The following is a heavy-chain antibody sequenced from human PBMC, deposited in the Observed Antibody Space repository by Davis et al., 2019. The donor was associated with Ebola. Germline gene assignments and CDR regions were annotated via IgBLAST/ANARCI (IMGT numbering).Heavy chain of an antibody. J-gene: IGHJ4*02. Sequence: ASVKVSCKVSGYTLSELSIHWVRQAPGQGLEWMGIINPGAGSTRYAQKFQGRVAMTRDTSTSTVYMALSSLRSEDTAVYYCATYDSSGYYFFDYWGQGTLVTVSS. CDR2: INPGAGST. D-gene: IGHD3-22*01. CDR3: ATYDSSGYYFFDY. CDR1: GYTLSELS. V-gene: IGHV1-46*01.